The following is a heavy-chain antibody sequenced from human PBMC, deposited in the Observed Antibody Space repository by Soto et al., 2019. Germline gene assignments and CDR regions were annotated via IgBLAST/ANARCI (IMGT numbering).Heavy chain of an antibody. J-gene: IGHJ6*02. CDR1: GGSFSGYY. CDR2: INHSGST. D-gene: IGHD3-10*01. Sequence: PSETLSLTCAVYGGSFSGYYWSWIRQPPGKGLEWIGEINHSGSTNYNPSLKSRVTISVDTSKNQFSLKLSSVTAADTAVYYCAREGVTMVRGVKSYYYYYYGMDVWGQGTTVT. V-gene: IGHV4-34*01. CDR3: AREGVTMVRGVKSYYYYYYGMDV.